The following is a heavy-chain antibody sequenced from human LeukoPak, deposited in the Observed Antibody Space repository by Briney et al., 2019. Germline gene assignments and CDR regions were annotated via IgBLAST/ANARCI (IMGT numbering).Heavy chain of an antibody. CDR2: INHSGST. D-gene: IGHD3-10*01. CDR3: ARASSGSYYNRRYFDY. V-gene: IGHV4-34*01. J-gene: IGHJ4*02. Sequence: SETLSLTCAVYGGSFSGYYWSWIRQPPGKGLEWIGEINHSGSTNYNPSLKSRVTMSVDTSKNQFSLKLSSVTAADTAVYYCARASSGSYYNRRYFDYWGQGTLVTVSS. CDR1: GGSFSGYY.